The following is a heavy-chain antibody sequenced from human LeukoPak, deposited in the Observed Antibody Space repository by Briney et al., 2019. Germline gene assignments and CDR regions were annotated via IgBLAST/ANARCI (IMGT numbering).Heavy chain of an antibody. CDR3: AAGTTGAFDI. D-gene: IGHD1-7*01. CDR2: ISFSGTTI. Sequence: GGSLRLSCAASGFTFSDYYTSWIRQAPGRGLEWVSYISFSGTTIYYADSVKGRFTISRVNAKNSLYLQMNSLRAEDTAVYYCAAGTTGAFDIWGQGTMLTVSS. CDR1: GFTFSDYY. J-gene: IGHJ3*02. V-gene: IGHV3-11*01.